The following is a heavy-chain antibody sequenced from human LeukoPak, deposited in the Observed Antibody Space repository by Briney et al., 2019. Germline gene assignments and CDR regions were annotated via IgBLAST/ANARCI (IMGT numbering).Heavy chain of an antibody. CDR3: ARDSYYDILTGYYEDWFDP. J-gene: IGHJ5*02. Sequence: SETLSLTCTVSGGSISSYYWSWIRQPAGKGLEWIGRIYTSGCTNYNPSLKSRVTMSVDTSKNQFSLKLSSVTAADTAVYYCARDSYYDILTGYYEDWFDPWGQGTLVTVSS. CDR2: IYTSGCT. V-gene: IGHV4-4*07. CDR1: GGSISSYY. D-gene: IGHD3-9*01.